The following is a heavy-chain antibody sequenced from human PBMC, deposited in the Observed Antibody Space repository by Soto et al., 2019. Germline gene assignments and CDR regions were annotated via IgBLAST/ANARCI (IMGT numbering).Heavy chain of an antibody. CDR3: ARSRITIFGVVIMRYYYYGMDV. V-gene: IGHV1-2*04. Sequence: GASVKVSCKASGYTFTGYYMHWVRQAPGQGLEWMGWINPNSGGTNYAQKFQGWVTMTRDTSISTAYMELSRLRSDDTAVYYCARSRITIFGVVIMRYYYYGMDVWGQGTTVTVSS. D-gene: IGHD3-3*01. CDR1: GYTFTGYY. CDR2: INPNSGGT. J-gene: IGHJ6*02.